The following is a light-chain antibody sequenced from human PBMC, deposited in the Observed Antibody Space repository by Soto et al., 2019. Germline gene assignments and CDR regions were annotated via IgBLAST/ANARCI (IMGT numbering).Light chain of an antibody. J-gene: IGKJ1*01. CDR1: QDITNY. CDR2: GAS. CDR3: QQYETFSGT. V-gene: IGKV1-9*01. Sequence: DIQLTQSPSFLSASVGDRVTITCRASQDITNYLAWYLQKPGKAPKLLISGASTLQSGVPSRFSGSGSETEFSLTIRALQPEDFATYYCQQYETFSGTFGPGTKVDIK.